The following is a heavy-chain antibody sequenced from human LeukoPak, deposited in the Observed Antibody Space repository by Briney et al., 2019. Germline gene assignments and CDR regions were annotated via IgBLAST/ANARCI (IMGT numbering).Heavy chain of an antibody. CDR1: GGSISSYY. V-gene: IGHV4-4*07. Sequence: SETLSLTCTVSGGSISSYYWSWIRQPAGKGLEWIGRLYTSGSTNYNPSLKSRVTMSVDTSKNQFSLKLSSVTAADTAVYYCARGVRGYSYGYATYYFDYWGQGTLVTVSS. CDR3: ARGVRGYSYGYATYYFDY. CDR2: LYTSGST. D-gene: IGHD5-18*01. J-gene: IGHJ4*02.